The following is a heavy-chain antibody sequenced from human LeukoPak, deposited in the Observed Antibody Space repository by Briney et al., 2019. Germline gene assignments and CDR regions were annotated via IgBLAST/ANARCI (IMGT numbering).Heavy chain of an antibody. CDR1: GFTFSSYA. Sequence: PGGSLRLSCAASGFTFSSYAMSWVRQAPGKGLEWVSAISGSGGSTYYADSVKGRFTISRDNSKNTLYLQVNSLRAEDTAVYYCAKVAHVVVVAATPANFDYWGQGTLVTVSS. CDR2: ISGSGGST. J-gene: IGHJ4*02. V-gene: IGHV3-23*01. D-gene: IGHD2-15*01. CDR3: AKVAHVVVVAATPANFDY.